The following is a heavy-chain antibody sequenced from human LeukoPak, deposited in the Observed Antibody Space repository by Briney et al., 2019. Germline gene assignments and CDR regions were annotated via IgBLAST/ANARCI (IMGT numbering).Heavy chain of an antibody. CDR3: ASAPNYSYFDY. V-gene: IGHV4-30-2*01. Sequence: PSQTLSLTCTVSGGSISSGDDYWSWIRQPPGKGLEWIGYIYHNGRTYHNPSLKSRVTISVDRSKNQFSLKLSSVTAADTAVYYCASAPNYSYFDYWGQGTLVTVSS. CDR2: IYHNGRT. D-gene: IGHD4/OR15-4a*01. J-gene: IGHJ4*02. CDR1: GGSISSGDDY.